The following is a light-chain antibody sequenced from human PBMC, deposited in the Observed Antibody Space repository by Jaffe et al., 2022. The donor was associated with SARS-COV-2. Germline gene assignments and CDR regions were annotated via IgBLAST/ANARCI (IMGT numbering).Light chain of an antibody. Sequence: EIVLTQSPATLSLSPGERATLTCRASQSVTTFLAWYQQKPGQPPRLLISDASNRATGIPARFSGSGSGTDFTLTITDVEPEDFAVYYCQQRSLWPRTFGQGTKLDIK. CDR3: QQRSLWPRT. V-gene: IGKV3-11*01. CDR1: QSVTTF. J-gene: IGKJ2*01. CDR2: DAS.